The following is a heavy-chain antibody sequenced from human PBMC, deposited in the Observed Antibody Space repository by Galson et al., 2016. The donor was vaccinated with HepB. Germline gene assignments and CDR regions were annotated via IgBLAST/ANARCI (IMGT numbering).Heavy chain of an antibody. CDR1: GFTFSDYA. Sequence: SLRLSCAASGFTFSDYAMSWVRQAPGKGLEWVSGIDARGGTYYADSVTDRFAVSRDNSKNTVYLQMNSLRRDDTAVYYCVQDYVRPGFSGSFPLDYWGQGTLVTVSS. CDR2: IDARGGT. D-gene: IGHD1-26*01. V-gene: IGHV3-23*01. CDR3: VQDYVRPGFSGSFPLDY. J-gene: IGHJ4*02.